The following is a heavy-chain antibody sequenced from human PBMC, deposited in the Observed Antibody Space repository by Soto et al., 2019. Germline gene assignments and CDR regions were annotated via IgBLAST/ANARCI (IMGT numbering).Heavy chain of an antibody. Sequence: HVLLVQSGGELKKPGTSVKVSCNTSGYTFNTYFITWVRQAPGQGLEWMGWISPHNGNTNYAEKFQGRVTMTADTITKTAYMELSNLRLDDTAVYYCARDTSNSFDYWGQGTPVTVSS. D-gene: IGHD2-2*01. CDR1: GYTFNTYF. V-gene: IGHV1-18*01. CDR3: ARDTSNSFDY. CDR2: ISPHNGNT. J-gene: IGHJ4*02.